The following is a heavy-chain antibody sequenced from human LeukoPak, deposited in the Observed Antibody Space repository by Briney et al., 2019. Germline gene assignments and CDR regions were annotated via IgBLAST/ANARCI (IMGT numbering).Heavy chain of an antibody. Sequence: GGSLRLSCAASGFTFSSYGMHWVRQAPGKGLEWVAVISYDGSNKYYADSVKGRFTISRDNSKNTLYLQMNSLRAEGTAVYYCAKVADDYVPPYFDYWGQGTLVTVSS. CDR1: GFTFSSYG. D-gene: IGHD3-16*01. J-gene: IGHJ4*02. CDR3: AKVADDYVPPYFDY. CDR2: ISYDGSNK. V-gene: IGHV3-30*18.